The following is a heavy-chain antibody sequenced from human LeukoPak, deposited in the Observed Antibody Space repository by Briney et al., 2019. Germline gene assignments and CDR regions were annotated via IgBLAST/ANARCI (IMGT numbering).Heavy chain of an antibody. CDR2: INHSGST. CDR1: GGSFRGYY. J-gene: IGHJ4*02. Sequence: SETLSLTCAVYGGSFRGYYWSWIRQPPGKGLEWIGEINHSGSTNYNPSLKSRVTISVDTSKNQFSLKLSSVTAADTAVYYCARGLVVVAATYYFDYWGQGTLVTVSS. V-gene: IGHV4-34*01. D-gene: IGHD2-15*01. CDR3: ARGLVVVAATYYFDY.